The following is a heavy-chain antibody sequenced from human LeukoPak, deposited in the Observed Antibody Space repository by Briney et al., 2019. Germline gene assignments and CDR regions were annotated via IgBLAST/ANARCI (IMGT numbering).Heavy chain of an antibody. CDR1: GFTFSNYN. CDR2: TSSSISVI. CDR3: ARYCSSTSCYASYYGMDV. D-gene: IGHD2-2*01. J-gene: IGHJ6*02. Sequence: GGSLRLSCAASGFTFSNYNMNWVRQAPGKGLEWVSYTSSSISVIYYADSVKGRFTISRDNAKNSLYLQMNSLRAEDTAVYYCARYCSSTSCYASYYGMDVWGQGTTVTVSS. V-gene: IGHV3-48*04.